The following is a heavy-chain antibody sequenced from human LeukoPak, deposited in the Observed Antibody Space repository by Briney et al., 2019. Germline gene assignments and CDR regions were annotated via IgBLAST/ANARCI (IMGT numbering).Heavy chain of an antibody. CDR3: AKAELYDILTGYYY. CDR1: GFTFSSYG. J-gene: IGHJ4*02. Sequence: GRSLRLSCAASGFTFSSYGMHWVRQAPGKGLEWVALIWYDGSHQYYADSVKGRFTISRDNSKNTLYLQMNSLRTEDTAVYYCAKAELYDILTGYYYWGQGTLVTVSS. D-gene: IGHD3-9*01. V-gene: IGHV3-33*06. CDR2: IWYDGSHQ.